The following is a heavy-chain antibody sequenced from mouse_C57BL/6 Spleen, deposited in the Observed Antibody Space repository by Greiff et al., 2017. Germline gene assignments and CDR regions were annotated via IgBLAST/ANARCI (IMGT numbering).Heavy chain of an antibody. Sequence: QVQLQQSGAELVRPGASVTLSCKASGYTFTDYEMHWVKQTPVHGLEWIGAIDPETGGTAYSQKFKGKAILTADKSSSTAYMELRSLTSEDSAVYYCTRGDWGAYWGQGTLVTVSA. J-gene: IGHJ3*01. CDR1: GYTFTDYE. V-gene: IGHV1-15*01. CDR3: TRGDWGAY. D-gene: IGHD4-1*01. CDR2: IDPETGGT.